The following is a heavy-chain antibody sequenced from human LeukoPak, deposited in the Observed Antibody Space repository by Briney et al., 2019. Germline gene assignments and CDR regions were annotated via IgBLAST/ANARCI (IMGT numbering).Heavy chain of an antibody. CDR3: ARVRPYGSGRYYFDY. CDR2: IYSGGST. Sequence: GGSLRLSCAASGFTASSNYMSWVRQAPGKGLEWVSVIYSGGSTYYADSVKGRFTISRDNSKNTMYLQMNSLRAEDTAVYYCARVRPYGSGRYYFDYWGQGTLVTVSS. D-gene: IGHD3-10*01. J-gene: IGHJ4*02. CDR1: GFTASSNY. V-gene: IGHV3-53*01.